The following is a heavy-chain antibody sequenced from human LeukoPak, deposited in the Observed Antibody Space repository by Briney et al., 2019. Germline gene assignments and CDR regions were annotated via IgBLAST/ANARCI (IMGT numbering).Heavy chain of an antibody. J-gene: IGHJ4*02. CDR1: GFTFSSRA. D-gene: IGHD1-14*01. CDR3: ARGVEPLAANTLAY. CDR2: LYSDGNT. V-gene: IGHV3-53*01. Sequence: GGSLRLSCVGSGFTFSSRAMNWVRQAPGKGLEWVSVLYSDGNTKYADSVQGRFTISRDNSKNTLYLEMNSLSPDDTAVYYCARGVEPLAANTLAYWGQGTLVTVSS.